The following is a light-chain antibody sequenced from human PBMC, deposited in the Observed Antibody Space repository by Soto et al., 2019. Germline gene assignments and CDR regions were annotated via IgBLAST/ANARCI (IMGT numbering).Light chain of an antibody. CDR1: QSVSSN. Sequence: IVMTQSLATLSVSPVERATISCSSSQSVSSNLAWYQQKPGQAPRLLIYGASTRATGIPARFSGSGSGTEFTLTISSLQSEDFAVYYCQQYNNWPPTTFGQGTGLEI. CDR3: QQYNNWPPTT. J-gene: IGKJ5*01. CDR2: GAS. V-gene: IGKV3-15*01.